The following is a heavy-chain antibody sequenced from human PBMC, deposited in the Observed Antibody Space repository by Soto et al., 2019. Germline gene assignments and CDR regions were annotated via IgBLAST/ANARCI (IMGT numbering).Heavy chain of an antibody. CDR3: ARGLGSSGDFQN. V-gene: IGHV1-69*13. D-gene: IGHD2-15*01. CDR1: GGTFSSYA. J-gene: IGHJ1*01. CDR2: IIPIFGTA. Sequence: ASVKVSCKASGGTFSSYAISWVRQAPGQGLEWMGGIIPIFGTANYAQKFQGRVTITAAESESTAYMELSSLRSEDTAVYYCARGLGSSGDFQNWGQGTLVTVSS.